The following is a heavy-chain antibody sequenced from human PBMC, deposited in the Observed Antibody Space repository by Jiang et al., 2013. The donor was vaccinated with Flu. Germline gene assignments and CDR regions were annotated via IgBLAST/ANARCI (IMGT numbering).Heavy chain of an antibody. CDR3: ARGGGVGYCSSTSCQYWFDP. CDR2: IIPILGIA. CDR1: GGTFSSYT. Sequence: SSVKVSCKASGGTFSSYTISWVRQAPGQGLEWMGRIIPILGIANYAQKFQGRVTITADKSTSTAYMELSSLRSEDTAVYYCARGGGVGYCSSTSCQYWFDPWGQGTLVTVSS. V-gene: IGHV1-69*02. J-gene: IGHJ5*02. D-gene: IGHD2-2*01.